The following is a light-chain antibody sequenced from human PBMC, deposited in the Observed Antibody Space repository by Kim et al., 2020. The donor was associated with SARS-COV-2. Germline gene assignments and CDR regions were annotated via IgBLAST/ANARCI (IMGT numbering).Light chain of an antibody. Sequence: EIVLTQSPGTLSLSPGERATLSCRASHISGVIFAWYQQKPGRAPKLLIYAVSSRATGIPDRFSGSASGTDLTLSISRLEPEDFAMYYCQHYGASPPTFGQGTRLEIK. CDR1: HISGVI. V-gene: IGKV3-20*01. J-gene: IGKJ5*01. CDR2: AVS. CDR3: QHYGASPPT.